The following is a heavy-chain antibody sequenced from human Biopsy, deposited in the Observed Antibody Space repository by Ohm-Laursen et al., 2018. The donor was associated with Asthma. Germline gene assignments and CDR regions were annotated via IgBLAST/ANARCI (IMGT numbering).Heavy chain of an antibody. CDR3: ARKIAARGGMGV. Sequence: SLRLSCTASGITFSTYGMHWVRQAPGKGLEWVSFIWYDGRKKTYADSVKGRFTISRDNSKNTLYLQMNSLRAEDTAVYYCARKIAARGGMGVCGQGTTVTVSS. V-gene: IGHV3-33*01. CDR1: GITFSTYG. J-gene: IGHJ6*02. D-gene: IGHD6-6*01. CDR2: IWYDGRKK.